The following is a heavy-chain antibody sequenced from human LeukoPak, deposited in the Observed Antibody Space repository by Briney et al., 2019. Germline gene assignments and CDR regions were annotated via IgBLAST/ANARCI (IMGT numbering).Heavy chain of an antibody. CDR1: GFTFHDYA. CDR3: AKLRNTAMVNAFDV. V-gene: IGHV3-43*02. J-gene: IGHJ3*01. D-gene: IGHD5-18*01. CDR2: ISGDGGRT. Sequence: PGGSLRLSCAASGFTFHDYAMHWVRQAPGKGLEWVSLISGDGGRTFYVDSVKGRFTISRDNSKNSLYLQMNTLRTEDTALYYCAKLRNTAMVNAFDVWGQGTLVTVS.